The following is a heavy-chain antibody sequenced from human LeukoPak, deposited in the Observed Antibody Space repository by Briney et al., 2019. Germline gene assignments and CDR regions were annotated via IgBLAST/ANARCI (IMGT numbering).Heavy chain of an antibody. J-gene: IGHJ4*02. CDR3: ATSKYSGSY. Sequence: GGSLRLSCAASGFTFSTYTMNWVRQAPGKGLEWVSSITSSSSYIYYADSVKGRFTISRDNAKNSLYLQMNSLRAEDTAVYYCATSKYSGSYWGQGTLVTVSS. D-gene: IGHD1-26*01. V-gene: IGHV3-21*04. CDR2: ITSSSSYI. CDR1: GFTFSTYT.